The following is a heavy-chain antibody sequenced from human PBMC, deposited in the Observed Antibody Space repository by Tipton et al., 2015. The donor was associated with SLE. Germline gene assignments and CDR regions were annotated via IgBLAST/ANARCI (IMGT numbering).Heavy chain of an antibody. J-gene: IGHJ6*03. Sequence: TLSLTCAVSGYSISSGYYWGWIRQPPGKGLEWIGSIYHSGSTYYNPSLKSRVTISVDTSKNQFSLKLSSVTAADTAVYYCARGEVVVVTATRGYYYYMDVWGKGTTVTVSS. CDR2: IYHSGST. CDR3: ARGEVVVVTATRGYYYYMDV. V-gene: IGHV4-38-2*01. D-gene: IGHD2-21*02. CDR1: GYSISSGYY.